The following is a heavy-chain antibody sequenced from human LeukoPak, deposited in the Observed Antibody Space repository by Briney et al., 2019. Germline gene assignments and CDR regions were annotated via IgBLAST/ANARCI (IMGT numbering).Heavy chain of an antibody. D-gene: IGHD3-16*01. CDR3: GKTPGNYDYAPDY. CDR1: GGSISSSNW. Sequence: PSGTLSLTCAVSGGSISSSNWWSWVRQPPGKGLEWIGEIYHSGSTNYNPSLKSRVTISVDKSKNQFSLNLSSVTAADTAVYYCGKTPGNYDYAPDYWGQGTLVTVSS. J-gene: IGHJ4*02. CDR2: IYHSGST. V-gene: IGHV4-4*02.